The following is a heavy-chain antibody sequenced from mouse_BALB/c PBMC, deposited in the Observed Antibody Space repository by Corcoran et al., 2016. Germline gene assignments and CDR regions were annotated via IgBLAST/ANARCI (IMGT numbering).Heavy chain of an antibody. Sequence: QIQLVQSGPELKKPGETVRISCKASGYTFTTAGMQWVQKMPGKGLTWIGWINTHSGVPKYAEDFKGRFAFSLETSASTAYLQISKLKNEDTATYFCARQRVYDYDGFAYWGQGTLVTVSA. CDR2: INTHSGVP. V-gene: IGHV9-4*02. CDR1: GYTFTTAG. J-gene: IGHJ3*01. CDR3: ARQRVYDYDGFAY. D-gene: IGHD2-4*01.